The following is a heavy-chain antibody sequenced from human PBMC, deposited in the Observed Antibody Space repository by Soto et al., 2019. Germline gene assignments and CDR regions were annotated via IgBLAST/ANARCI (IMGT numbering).Heavy chain of an antibody. V-gene: IGHV1-69*13. CDR2: IIPIFGTA. CDR1: GGTFSSYA. CDR3: ARALLYSYGYTPAFGY. J-gene: IGHJ4*02. D-gene: IGHD5-18*01. Sequence: SVKVSCKASGGTFSSYAISWVRQAPGQGLEWMGGIIPIFGTANYAQKFQGKVTITADESTSTAYMELSSLRSEDTAVYYCARALLYSYGYTPAFGYWGQGTLVTVSS.